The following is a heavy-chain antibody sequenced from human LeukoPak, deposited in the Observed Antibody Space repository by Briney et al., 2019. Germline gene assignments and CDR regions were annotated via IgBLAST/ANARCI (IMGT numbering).Heavy chain of an antibody. V-gene: IGHV4-38-2*01. J-gene: IGHJ4*02. D-gene: IGHD3-3*01. CDR2: IYHSGST. CDR3: ARGYYDFWSAPFDY. Sequence: PSETLSLTCAVSGYSISSGYYWGWIRQPPGKGLEWIGSIYHSGSTYYNTSLKSRVTISVDTSKNQFSLKLSSVTAADTAVYYCARGYYDFWSAPFDYWGQGTLVTVSS. CDR1: GYSISSGYY.